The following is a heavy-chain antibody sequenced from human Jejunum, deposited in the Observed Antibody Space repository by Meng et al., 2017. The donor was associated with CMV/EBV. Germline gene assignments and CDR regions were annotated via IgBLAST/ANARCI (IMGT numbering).Heavy chain of an antibody. Sequence: SSDGMNWVRKAQGKGLEWVSYISSGSTIIYYADSMKGRFTISRDNARSSLFLQMNSLRAEDTAVYYCAKRITLVRGNIKDYYAMDVWGQGTTVTVSS. D-gene: IGHD3-10*01. V-gene: IGHV3-21*05. CDR2: ISSGSTII. CDR1: SSDG. CDR3: AKRITLVRGNIKDYYAMDV. J-gene: IGHJ6*02.